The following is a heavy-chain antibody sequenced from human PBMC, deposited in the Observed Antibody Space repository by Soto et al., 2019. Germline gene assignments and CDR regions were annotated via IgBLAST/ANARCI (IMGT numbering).Heavy chain of an antibody. D-gene: IGHD3-16*02. Sequence: GGSLRLSCAASGFTFSSYGMHWVRQAPGKGLEWVAVIWYDGSNKYYADSVKGRFTISRDNSKNTLYLQMNSLRAEDTAVYYCARDAHYDYIWGSYRPRNFDYWGQGTLVTVS. CDR1: GFTFSSYG. CDR2: IWYDGSNK. J-gene: IGHJ4*02. CDR3: ARDAHYDYIWGSYRPRNFDY. V-gene: IGHV3-33*01.